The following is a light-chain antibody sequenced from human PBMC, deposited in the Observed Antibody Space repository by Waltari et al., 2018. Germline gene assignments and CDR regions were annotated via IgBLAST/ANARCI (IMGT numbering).Light chain of an antibody. CDR1: SGYSSTV. V-gene: IGLV4-69*01. CDR2: VNSDGSH. Sequence: LVLTQSPSASASLGASVKLTCTPSSGYSSTVIAWPQQQPGKGPRYLMKVNSDGSHRKGDDIPDRFSASNSGTECYLTISSLQSEDEADYYCQTGGHGTWVFGGGTKLTVL. CDR3: QTGGHGTWV. J-gene: IGLJ3*02.